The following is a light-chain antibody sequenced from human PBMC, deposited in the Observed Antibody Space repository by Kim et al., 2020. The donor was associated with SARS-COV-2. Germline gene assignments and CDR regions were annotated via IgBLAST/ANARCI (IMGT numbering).Light chain of an antibody. J-gene: IGKJ5*01. CDR1: QIVSSSY. CDR3: QHYGSSPPFIT. CDR2: AAS. V-gene: IGKV3-20*01. Sequence: GERATLSCRASQIVSSSYLAWYQQKVGQAPRLLIYAASSRATRIPDRFSGSWSGTDFTLTISRLEPEDFAVYYCQHYGSSPPFITFGQGTRLEIK.